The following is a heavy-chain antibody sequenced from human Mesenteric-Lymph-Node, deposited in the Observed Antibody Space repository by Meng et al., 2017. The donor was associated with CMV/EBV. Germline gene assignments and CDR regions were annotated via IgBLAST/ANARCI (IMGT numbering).Heavy chain of an antibody. J-gene: IGHJ6*02. V-gene: IGHV1-8*03. D-gene: IGHD6-13*01. CDR2: MNPNSGNT. CDR3: ARVTAIAAAGTLYYYGMDV. Sequence: ASVKVSCKASGYTFTSYDINWVRQATGQGLESMGWMNPNSGNTGYAQKFQGRVTITRNTSISTAYMELSSLRSEDTAVYYCARVTAIAAAGTLYYYGMDVWGQGTTVTVSS. CDR1: GYTFTSYD.